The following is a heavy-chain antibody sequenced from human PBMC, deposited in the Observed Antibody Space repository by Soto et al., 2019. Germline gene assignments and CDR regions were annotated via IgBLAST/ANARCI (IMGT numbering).Heavy chain of an antibody. CDR2: INHSGST. CDR1: GGSFSGYY. Sequence: PSETLSLTCAVYGGSFSGYYWSWIRQPPGKGLEWIGEINHSGSTNYNPSLKSRVTISVDTSKNQFSLKLSSVTAADTAVYYCARGAAGTDLGNQYYYYYMDVWGKGTTVTVSS. D-gene: IGHD6-13*01. J-gene: IGHJ6*03. V-gene: IGHV4-34*01. CDR3: ARGAAGTDLGNQYYYYYMDV.